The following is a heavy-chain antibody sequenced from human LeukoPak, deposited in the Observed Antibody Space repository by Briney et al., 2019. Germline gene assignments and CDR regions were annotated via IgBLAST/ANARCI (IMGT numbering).Heavy chain of an antibody. CDR1: GYTFTSYD. Sequence: ASVKVSCKASGYTFTSYDINWVRQATGQGLEWMGWMNPNSGNTGYAQKFQGRVTMTRNTSISTAYMELSSLRSEDTAVYYCARIRVMVRDYYGMDVWGQGTTVTVSS. V-gene: IGHV1-8*01. D-gene: IGHD3-10*01. CDR3: ARIRVMVRDYYGMDV. CDR2: MNPNSGNT. J-gene: IGHJ6*02.